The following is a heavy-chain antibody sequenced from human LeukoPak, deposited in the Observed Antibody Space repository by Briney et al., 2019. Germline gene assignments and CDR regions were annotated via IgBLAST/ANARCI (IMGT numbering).Heavy chain of an antibody. Sequence: SQTLSLTCAISGDSVSSNSATWNWIRQSPSTGLEWLGRTYYRSKWFNDYALSVKSRITIDPGTSKNQFSLQLNSVTPEDTAVYYCAGTGSYFRNWDQGTLVTVSS. CDR3: AGTGSYFRN. D-gene: IGHD1-26*01. CDR2: TYYRSKWFN. J-gene: IGHJ4*02. V-gene: IGHV6-1*01. CDR1: GDSVSSNSAT.